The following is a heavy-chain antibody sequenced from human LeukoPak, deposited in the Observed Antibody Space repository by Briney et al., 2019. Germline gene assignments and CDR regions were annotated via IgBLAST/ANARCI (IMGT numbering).Heavy chain of an antibody. CDR3: ARDLGGSFKPYWFDP. Sequence: ASVKVSCKASGGTFSSYAISWVRQAPGQGLEWMGRITPILGIANYAQKFQGRVTITADKSTSTAYMELSSLRSEDTAVYYCARDLGGSFKPYWFDPWGQGTLVTVSS. CDR2: ITPILGIA. J-gene: IGHJ5*02. CDR1: GGTFSSYA. D-gene: IGHD3-16*01. V-gene: IGHV1-69*04.